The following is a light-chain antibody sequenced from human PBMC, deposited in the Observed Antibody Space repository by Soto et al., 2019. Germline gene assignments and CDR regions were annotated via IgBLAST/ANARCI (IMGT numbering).Light chain of an antibody. V-gene: IGLV2-11*01. CDR3: CSYGDNNLLT. Sequence: QSALTQPRSVSGSPGQSVTISCTGTSSDVGGYNYVSWYQQNPGKAPKVMIYDISKRPSGVPDRFSGSKSGNTASLTFYGLQAEGGACYFCCSYGDNNLLTFRGGTKLTVL. CDR1: SSDVGGYNY. J-gene: IGLJ2*01. CDR2: DIS.